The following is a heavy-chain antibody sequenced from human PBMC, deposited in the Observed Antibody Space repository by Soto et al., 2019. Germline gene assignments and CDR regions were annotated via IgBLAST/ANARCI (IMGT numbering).Heavy chain of an antibody. CDR1: GFSFSVSP. D-gene: IGHD7-27*01. Sequence: QVQLVESGGGVVQPGRSLRLSCAASGFSFSVSPMHWVRQAPGKGPEWVALISNDGTKKFYADSVKGRFSISRDNSKSTLYLQVDSRRPEDSAVYYFARDPKTSGGQNWAFNYFDSWGQGTLVTVSS. V-gene: IGHV3-30-3*01. J-gene: IGHJ4*02. CDR2: ISNDGTKK. CDR3: ARDPKTSGGQNWAFNYFDS.